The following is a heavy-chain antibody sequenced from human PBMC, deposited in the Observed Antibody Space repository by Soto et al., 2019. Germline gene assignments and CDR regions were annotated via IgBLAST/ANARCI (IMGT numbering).Heavy chain of an antibody. D-gene: IGHD3-3*01. CDR3: ARTERNDDFWSGYTNYCYYGMDV. V-gene: IGHV1-69*18. Sequence: QVQLVQSGAEVKKPGSSVKVSCKASGCTFSSYAISWVRQAPGQGLEWLGNIIPIFGTANYAQKFQGRVTITADESTSTVYRELSRLRSEDTVVYYCARTERNDDFWSGYTNYCYYGMDVWGQGTTVTVSS. CDR1: GCTFSSYA. J-gene: IGHJ6*02. CDR2: IIPIFGTA.